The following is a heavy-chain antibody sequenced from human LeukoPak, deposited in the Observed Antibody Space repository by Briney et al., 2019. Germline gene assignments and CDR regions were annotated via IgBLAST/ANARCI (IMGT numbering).Heavy chain of an antibody. Sequence: SETLSLTCTVSGYSISSGYYWGWIRQPPGKGLEWIGSIYHSGSTYYNPSLKSRVTISVDTSKNQFSLKLSSVTAADTAVYYCARRAAAGRYYYYYYMDVWGKGTTVTVSS. D-gene: IGHD6-13*01. CDR3: ARRAAAGRYYYYYYMDV. J-gene: IGHJ6*03. V-gene: IGHV4-38-2*02. CDR1: GYSISSGYY. CDR2: IYHSGST.